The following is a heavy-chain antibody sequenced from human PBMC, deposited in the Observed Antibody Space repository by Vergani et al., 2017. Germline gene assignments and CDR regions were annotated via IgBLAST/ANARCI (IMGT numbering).Heavy chain of an antibody. V-gene: IGHV3-48*01. D-gene: IGHD3-9*01. CDR2: ISSSSSTI. CDR3: ARSQRDYDILTGYYSSPRFDY. CDR1: GFTFSSYS. Sequence: EVQLVESGGGLVQPGGSLRLSCAASGFTFSSYSMNWVRQAPGKGLEWVSYISSSSSTIYYADSAKGRFTISRDNAKNSLYLQMNSLRAEDTAVYYCARSQRDYDILTGYYSSPRFDYWGQGTLVTVSS. J-gene: IGHJ4*02.